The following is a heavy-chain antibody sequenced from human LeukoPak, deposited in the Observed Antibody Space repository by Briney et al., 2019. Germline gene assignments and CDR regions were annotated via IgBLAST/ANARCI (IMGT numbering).Heavy chain of an antibody. V-gene: IGHV4-39*01. CDR2: IYYSGST. J-gene: IGHJ3*02. Sequence: SETLSLTCTVSGGSISSSSYYWGWIRQPPGKGLEWIGSIYYSGSTYYNPSLKSRVTISVDTSKNQFSLKLSSVTAADTAVYYCARQAAPGAFDIWGQGTMVTASS. D-gene: IGHD6-25*01. CDR1: GGSISSSSYY. CDR3: ARQAAPGAFDI.